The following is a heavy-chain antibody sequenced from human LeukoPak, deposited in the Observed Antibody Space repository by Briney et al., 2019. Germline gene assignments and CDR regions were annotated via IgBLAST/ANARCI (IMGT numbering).Heavy chain of an antibody. CDR3: ARDGDCSGGSCYYDSDY. Sequence: ASVKVSCKASGYTFAGYYMHWVRQAPGQGLEWMGRINPNSGGTNYAQKFQGRVTMTRDTSISTAYMELSRLRSDDTAVYYCARDGDCSGGSCYYDSDYWGQGTLVTVSS. D-gene: IGHD2-15*01. V-gene: IGHV1-2*06. CDR1: GYTFAGYY. J-gene: IGHJ4*02. CDR2: INPNSGGT.